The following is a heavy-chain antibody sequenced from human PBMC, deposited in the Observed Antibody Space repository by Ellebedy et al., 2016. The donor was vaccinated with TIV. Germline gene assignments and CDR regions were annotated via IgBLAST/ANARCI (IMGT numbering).Heavy chain of an antibody. Sequence: PGGSLRLSCAASGFTFNTYAMTWACHAPGKGLAWLAYTGSSCSRHSVYYAKSVKGRFSISRDDAKNSLDLQMNSLRDEDTAVYYYERDLGITGADDYWGQGTLVIVSS. D-gene: IGHD6-19*01. CDR1: GFTFNTYA. CDR2: TGSSCSRHSV. J-gene: IGHJ4*02. V-gene: IGHV3-48*02. CDR3: ERDLGITGADDY.